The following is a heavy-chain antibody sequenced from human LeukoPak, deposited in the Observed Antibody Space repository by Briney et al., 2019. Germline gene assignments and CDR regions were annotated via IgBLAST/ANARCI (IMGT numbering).Heavy chain of an antibody. CDR2: ISGSGGHT. D-gene: IGHD5-12*01. J-gene: IGHJ4*02. CDR1: GFAFQTYA. CDR3: AKFFRRVATLWEYYDC. V-gene: IGHV3-23*01. Sequence: GGSLRLSCATSGFAFQTYALSWVRQAPGKGLEWVSTISGSGGHTYHADSVKGRFTISRDNSRDTLYPQMNSLRAEDTAVYYCAKFFRRVATLWEYYDCWGQGTLVTVSS.